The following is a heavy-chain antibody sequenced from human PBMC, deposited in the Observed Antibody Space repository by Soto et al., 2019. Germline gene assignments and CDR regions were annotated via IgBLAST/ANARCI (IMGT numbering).Heavy chain of an antibody. V-gene: IGHV4-39*01. CDR2: IYYSGST. CDR1: GGSISSSSYY. J-gene: IGHJ4*01. Sequence: PSETLSLTCTVSGGSISSSSYYWGWIRQPPGKGLEWIGSIYYSGSTYYNPSLKSRVTISVDTSKNQFSLKLSSVTAADTAVYYCARQRMYNWNDYFDYWGHGTLVTVSS. CDR3: ARQRMYNWNDYFDY. D-gene: IGHD1-20*01.